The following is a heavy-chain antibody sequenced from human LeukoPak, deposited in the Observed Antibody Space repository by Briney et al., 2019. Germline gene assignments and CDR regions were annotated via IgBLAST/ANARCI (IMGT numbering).Heavy chain of an antibody. Sequence: GGSLRLSCAASGFTFRNYWMSWVRQGPGRGLEGVANIMQDGSDKSYVDSVKGRFTISRDNAKNSLYLQMNSLRAEDMAVYYCARVLGGVSGYFFDYWGQGALVTVSS. CDR2: IMQDGSDK. V-gene: IGHV3-7*01. D-gene: IGHD3-10*01. CDR1: GFTFRNYW. J-gene: IGHJ4*02. CDR3: ARVLGGVSGYFFDY.